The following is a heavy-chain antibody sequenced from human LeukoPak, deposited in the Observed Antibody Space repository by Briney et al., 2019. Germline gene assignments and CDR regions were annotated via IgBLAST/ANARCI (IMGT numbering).Heavy chain of an antibody. V-gene: IGHV7-4-1*02. CDR2: INTNTGNP. Sequence: ASVKVSCKASGYTFTSYAMNWVRQAPGQGLEWMGWINTNTGNPTYAQGFTGRFVFSLDTSVSTAYLQISSLKAEDTAVYYCARVGQQYYYYCYYMDVWGKGTTVTVSS. D-gene: IGHD4-11*01. J-gene: IGHJ6*03. CDR1: GYTFTSYA. CDR3: ARVGQQYYYYCYYMDV.